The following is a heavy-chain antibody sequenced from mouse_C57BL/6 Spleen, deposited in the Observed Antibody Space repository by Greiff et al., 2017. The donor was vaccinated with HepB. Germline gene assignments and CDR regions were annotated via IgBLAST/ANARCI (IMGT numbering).Heavy chain of an antibody. V-gene: IGHV1-58*01. CDR2: IYIGNGYT. J-gene: IGHJ1*03. Sequence: SGAELVRPGSSVKMSCKTSGYTFTSYGINWVKQRPGQGLEWIGYIYIGNGYTEYNEKFKGKATLTSDTSSSTAYMQLSSLTSEDSAIYFCARSGHYYGSSYWYFDVWGTGTTVTVSS. D-gene: IGHD1-1*01. CDR3: ARSGHYYGSSYWYFDV. CDR1: GYTFTSYG.